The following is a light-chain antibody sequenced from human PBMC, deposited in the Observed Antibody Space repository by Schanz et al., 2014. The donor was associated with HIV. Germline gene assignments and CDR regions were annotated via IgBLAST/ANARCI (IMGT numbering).Light chain of an antibody. CDR3: CSYAGSTTFYV. CDR2: EVS. J-gene: IGLJ1*01. V-gene: IGLV2-23*02. CDR1: SSDVGSYNL. Sequence: QSALTQPASVSGSPGQSITISCTGTSSDVGSYNLVSWYQHHPGKAPKLMIYEVSKRPSGVSNRFSGSKSGNTASLTISGLQAEDEADYYCCSYAGSTTFYVFATGTKLTVL.